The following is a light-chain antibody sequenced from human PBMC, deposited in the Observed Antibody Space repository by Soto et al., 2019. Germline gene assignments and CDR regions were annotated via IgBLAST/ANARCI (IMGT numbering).Light chain of an antibody. CDR3: KPTLQSPIT. V-gene: IGKV2-28*01. CDR1: QILLHSNGNNF. CDR2: LGS. Sequence: DIVMTQSPLSLPVTPGEPASISCRSSQILLHSNGNNFLHWYLQKPGQSPLLLIYLGSNRASVVTETFSGSGSGTEFTLRISRVEAEDVGVYYCKPTLQSPITFGQGKRLEIK. J-gene: IGKJ5*01.